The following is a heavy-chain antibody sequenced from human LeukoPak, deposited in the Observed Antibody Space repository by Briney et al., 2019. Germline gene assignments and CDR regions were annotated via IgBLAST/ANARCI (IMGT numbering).Heavy chain of an antibody. CDR1: GYIFTNYW. V-gene: IGHV5-51*01. J-gene: IGHJ4*02. Sequence: GESLKISCKGSGYIFTNYWIAWVRQMPGKGLEWMGIIYPADSDIRYSPSFQGQVTISADKSISTAYLQWSSLKASDTAMYYCARMDVDTAMVTNHYFDYWGQGTLVTVSS. D-gene: IGHD5-18*01. CDR3: ARMDVDTAMVTNHYFDY. CDR2: IYPADSDI.